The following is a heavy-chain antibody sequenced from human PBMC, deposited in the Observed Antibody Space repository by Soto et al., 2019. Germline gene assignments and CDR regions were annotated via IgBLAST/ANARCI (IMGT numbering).Heavy chain of an antibody. V-gene: IGHV1-2*04. CDR3: ARGSIAAGTSYYYYGMDV. Sequence: GASVKVSCKASGYTFTGYYMHWVRQAPGQGLEWMGWINPNSGGTNYAQKFQGWVTMTRDTSISTAYMELSRLRSDDTAVYYCARGSIAAGTSYYYYGMDVWGQGTTVTVS. CDR1: GYTFTGYY. CDR2: INPNSGGT. J-gene: IGHJ6*02. D-gene: IGHD6-6*01.